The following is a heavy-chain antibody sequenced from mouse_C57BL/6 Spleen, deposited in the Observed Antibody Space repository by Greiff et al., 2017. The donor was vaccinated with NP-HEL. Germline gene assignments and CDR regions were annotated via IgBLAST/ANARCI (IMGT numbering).Heavy chain of an antibody. CDR1: GYTFTDYN. CDR3: AREGVAPFAY. Sequence: EVKLVESGPELVKPGASVKIPCKASGYTFTDYNMDWVKQSHGKSLEWIGDINPNNGGTIYNQKFKGKATLTVDKSSSTAYMELRSLTSEDTAVYYCAREGVAPFAYWGQGTLVTVSA. J-gene: IGHJ3*01. D-gene: IGHD1-1*02. V-gene: IGHV1-18*01. CDR2: INPNNGGT.